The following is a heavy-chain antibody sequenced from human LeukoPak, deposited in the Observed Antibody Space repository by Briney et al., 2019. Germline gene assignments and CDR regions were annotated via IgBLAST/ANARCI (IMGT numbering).Heavy chain of an antibody. CDR2: IYYSGGT. CDR3: ARDLYYESSGSPFDI. J-gene: IGHJ3*02. D-gene: IGHD3-22*01. V-gene: IGHV4-61*01. CDR1: GGSVSSGSYY. Sequence: SETLSLTCTVSGGSVSSGSYYWSWIRQPPGKGLEWIGYIYYSGGTNYNPSLKSRVTISVDTSKNQFSLKLSSVTAADTAVYYCARDLYYESSGSPFDIGGKGKMFTVSS.